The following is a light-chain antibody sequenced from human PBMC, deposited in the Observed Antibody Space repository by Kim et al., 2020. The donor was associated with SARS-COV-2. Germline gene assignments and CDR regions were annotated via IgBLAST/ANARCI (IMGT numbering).Light chain of an antibody. CDR2: AAS. CDR3: QKYYSDPS. J-gene: IGKJ1*01. Sequence: DIQMTQSPSSLSASVGDRVTITCRASQGISNYLAWYQQKSGKVPKLLIYAASTLQSGVPSRFSGTGSGTDFTLTISSLQPEDVATYYCQKYYSDPSFGQGTKVDI. V-gene: IGKV1-27*01. CDR1: QGISNY.